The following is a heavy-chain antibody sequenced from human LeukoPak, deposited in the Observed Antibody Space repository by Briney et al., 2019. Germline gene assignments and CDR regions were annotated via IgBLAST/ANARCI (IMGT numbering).Heavy chain of an antibody. Sequence: PGGSLRLSCAASGFTFSSYAMSWVRQAPGKGLEWVSDISGSGGSAYYADSVKGRFTISRDNSKNTLYLQMNSLRAEDTAVYYCAKGRGYCSSTSCYEWSDYYYYMDVWGKGTTVTVSS. J-gene: IGHJ6*03. CDR2: ISGSGGSA. V-gene: IGHV3-23*01. D-gene: IGHD2-2*01. CDR1: GFTFSSYA. CDR3: AKGRGYCSSTSCYEWSDYYYYMDV.